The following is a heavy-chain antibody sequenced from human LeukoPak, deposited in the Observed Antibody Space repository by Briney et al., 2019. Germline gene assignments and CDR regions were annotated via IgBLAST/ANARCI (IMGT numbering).Heavy chain of an antibody. CDR3: ARHSSGAPQYYDFWSGYYTGSWFDP. V-gene: IGHV4-39*01. J-gene: IGHJ5*02. Sequence: SETLSLTCTVSGGSISSSSYYWGWIRQPPGKGLEWIGRIYYSGSTYYNPSLKSRVTISVDTSKNQFSLKLSSVTAADTAVYYCARHSSGAPQYYDFWSGYYTGSWFDPWGQGTLVTVSS. D-gene: IGHD3-3*01. CDR1: GGSISSSSYY. CDR2: IYYSGST.